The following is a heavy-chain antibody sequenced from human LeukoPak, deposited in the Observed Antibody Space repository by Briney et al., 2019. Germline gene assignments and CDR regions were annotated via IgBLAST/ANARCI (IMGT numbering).Heavy chain of an antibody. D-gene: IGHD3-3*01. J-gene: IGHJ6*03. CDR1: GYTFTSYG. V-gene: IGHV1-18*01. CDR2: ISAYNGNT. CDR3: ARDAVTIFGVAYYYMDV. Sequence: ASVKVSCKASGYTFTSYGISWVRQAPGQGLEWMGWISAYNGNTNYAQKFQGRVTMTTDTSTSTAYMELRSPRSDDTAVYYCARDAVTIFGVAYYYMDVWGKGTTVTVSS.